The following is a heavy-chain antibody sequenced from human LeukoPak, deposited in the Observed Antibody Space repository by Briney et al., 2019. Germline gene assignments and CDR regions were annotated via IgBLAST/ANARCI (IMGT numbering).Heavy chain of an antibody. CDR1: GGSISSGGYY. D-gene: IGHD1-26*01. Sequence: SQTLSLTCTVSGGSISSGGYYWSWIRQHPGKGLEWIGYIYYSGSTYYNPSLKSRVTISVDTSKNQFSLKLSSVTAADTAVYYCARDLLKFRELHNNLAFDIWGQGTMVTVSS. CDR2: IYYSGST. CDR3: ARDLLKFRELHNNLAFDI. V-gene: IGHV4-31*03. J-gene: IGHJ3*02.